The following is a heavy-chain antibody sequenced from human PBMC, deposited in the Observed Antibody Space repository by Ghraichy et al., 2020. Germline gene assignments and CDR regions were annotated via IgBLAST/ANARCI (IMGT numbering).Heavy chain of an antibody. CDR2: ISGSGGST. V-gene: IGHV3-23*01. J-gene: IGHJ6*02. CDR3: AKGIAAGTTTISYYYNGMDV. D-gene: IGHD6-13*01. CDR1: GFTFSSYV. Sequence: SCAASGFTFSSYVLSWVRQAPGKGREWVSGISGSGGSTYYPDSVKGRFTISRDNSKNTLFLQMNSLRAEDTAVYYCAKGIAAGTTTISYYYNGMDVWGQGTTVTVSS.